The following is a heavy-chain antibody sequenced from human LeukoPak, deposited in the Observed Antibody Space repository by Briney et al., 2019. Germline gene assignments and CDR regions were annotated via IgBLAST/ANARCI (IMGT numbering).Heavy chain of an antibody. CDR3: ASSRIVGATSGAFDI. Sequence: ASVKVSCKASGGTFSSYAIGWVRQAPGQGLEWLGRIIPIFGTANYAQKFQGRVTITADKSTTTAYTELSSLRSEDTAVYYCASSRIVGATSGAFDIWGQGTMVTVSS. D-gene: IGHD1-26*01. V-gene: IGHV1-69*06. CDR2: IIPIFGTA. CDR1: GGTFSSYA. J-gene: IGHJ3*02.